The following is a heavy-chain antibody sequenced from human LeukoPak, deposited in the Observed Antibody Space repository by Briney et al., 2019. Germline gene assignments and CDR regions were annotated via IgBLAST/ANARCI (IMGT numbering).Heavy chain of an antibody. Sequence: PGGSLRLSCAASGFTFSSSAMSWVRQPPGKGLEWVSAINADASHTYYADSVKGRFTISRDNSENTLLLQVSSLRAEDTAIYYCARQLGHCSDGTCYFTSWGQGTLVTVSS. V-gene: IGHV3-23*01. CDR1: GFTFSSSA. CDR3: ARQLGHCSDGTCYFTS. J-gene: IGHJ4*02. D-gene: IGHD2-15*01. CDR2: INADASHT.